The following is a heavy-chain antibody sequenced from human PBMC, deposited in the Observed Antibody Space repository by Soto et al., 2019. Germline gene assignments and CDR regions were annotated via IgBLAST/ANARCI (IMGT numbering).Heavy chain of an antibody. V-gene: IGHV1-3*01. Sequence: ASVKVSFKASGYTFTSYAMHWVRQAPGQGLEWMGWVKGGAGNTKYSQKFQGRVTMTRDISASTGYMELSNLRSEDTAVYYCAISVIAAGGTPFDNWGQGALVTVSS. D-gene: IGHD6-13*01. CDR2: VKGGAGNT. J-gene: IGHJ4*02. CDR3: AISVIAAGGTPFDN. CDR1: GYTFTSYA.